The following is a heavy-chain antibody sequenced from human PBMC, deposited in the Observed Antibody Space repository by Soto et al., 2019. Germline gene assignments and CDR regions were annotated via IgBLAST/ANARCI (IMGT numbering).Heavy chain of an antibody. CDR1: GGSISSYY. Sequence: SETLSLTCTVSGGSISSYYWSWIRQPPGKGLEWIGYIYYSGSTNYNPSLKSRVTISVDTPKNQFSLKLSSVTAADTAVYYCARHLGYCSGGSCYETYDAFDIWGQGTMVTVSS. CDR3: ARHLGYCSGGSCYETYDAFDI. D-gene: IGHD2-15*01. V-gene: IGHV4-59*08. CDR2: IYYSGST. J-gene: IGHJ3*02.